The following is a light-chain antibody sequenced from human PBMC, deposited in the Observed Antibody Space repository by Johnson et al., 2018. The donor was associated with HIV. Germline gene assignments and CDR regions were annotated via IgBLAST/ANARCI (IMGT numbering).Light chain of an antibody. CDR3: GTWDSSMSAV. Sequence: QSVLTQPPSVSAAPGQKVTISCSGSSSNIGNNYVSWYQQLPGRAPKLLIYENNKRPSGIPDLFSGSKSGTSATLGITGLQTGDEANYYCGTWDSSMSAVFGRGTKVTGL. J-gene: IGLJ1*01. CDR1: SSNIGNNY. CDR2: ENN. V-gene: IGLV1-51*02.